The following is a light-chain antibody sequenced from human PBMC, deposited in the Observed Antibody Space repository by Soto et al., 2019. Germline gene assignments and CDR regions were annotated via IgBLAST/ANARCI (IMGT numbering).Light chain of an antibody. CDR1: ALPNQY. V-gene: IGLV3-25*02. CDR3: QSVDISATWV. J-gene: IGLJ3*02. Sequence: SYELTQPPSVSVSPGQTARITCSGDALPNQYSYWYQQKPGQAPVVVIYEDTERPSGIPERFSGSTSGTTVTLTITGVQAEDEADYYCQSVDISATWVFGGGTQLTVL. CDR2: EDT.